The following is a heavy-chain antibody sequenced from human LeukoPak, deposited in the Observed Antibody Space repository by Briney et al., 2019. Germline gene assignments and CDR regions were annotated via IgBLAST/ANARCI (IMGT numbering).Heavy chain of an antibody. CDR2: IYHSGST. Sequence: SETLSLTCAVSGYSISSGYFWGWIRQPPGKGLEWIGSIYHSGSTYYNPSLKSRVTISVDTSKNQFSLKLSSVTAADTAVYYCASQYYYDSSGYLLPFDPWGQGTLVTVSS. CDR3: ASQYYYDSSGYLLPFDP. J-gene: IGHJ5*02. V-gene: IGHV4-38-2*01. CDR1: GYSISSGYF. D-gene: IGHD3-22*01.